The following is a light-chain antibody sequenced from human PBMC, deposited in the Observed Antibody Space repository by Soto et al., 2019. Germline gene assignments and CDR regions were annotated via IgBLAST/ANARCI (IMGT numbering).Light chain of an antibody. CDR1: QSVSSSY. CDR2: GSS. Sequence: EIVLTQSPGTLSLSPGERATLSCRASQSVSSSYLAWYQQKPGQAPRLLIYGSSSRATGIPDRFSSSGSGTDFTLTISRLEPEDFAVYYCQHYGSSWTFGQGTKVEIK. J-gene: IGKJ1*01. CDR3: QHYGSSWT. V-gene: IGKV3-20*01.